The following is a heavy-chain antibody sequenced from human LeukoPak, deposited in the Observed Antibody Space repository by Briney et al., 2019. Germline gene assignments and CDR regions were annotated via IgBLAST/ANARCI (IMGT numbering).Heavy chain of an antibody. CDR3: ARDYYDSSGLDY. CDR1: GFTFSSYG. CDR2: ISSSSSYI. J-gene: IGHJ4*02. V-gene: IGHV3-21*01. Sequence: GGSLRLSCAASGFTFSSYGMHWVRQAPGKGLEWVSSISSSSSYIYYADSVKGRFTISRDNAKNSLYLQMDSLRAEDTAVYYCARDYYDSSGLDYWGQGTLVTVSS. D-gene: IGHD3-22*01.